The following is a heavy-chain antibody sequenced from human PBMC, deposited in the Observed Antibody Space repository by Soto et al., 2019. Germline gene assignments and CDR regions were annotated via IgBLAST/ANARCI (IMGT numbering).Heavy chain of an antibody. CDR3: ARVLQSFDWDYAFDV. D-gene: IGHD3-9*01. J-gene: IGHJ3*01. CDR1: GFGLSTYG. CDR2: LWNDGITK. V-gene: IGHV3-33*01. Sequence: QVQLVESGGAVVQPGRSLRLSCAASGFGLSTYGMHWVRQAPGKGLEWMAVLWNDGITKYYADSVKGRFTISRDNSKNTLYLQMNSLRAEDTALYYCARVLQSFDWDYAFDVWGQGAMVTVSS.